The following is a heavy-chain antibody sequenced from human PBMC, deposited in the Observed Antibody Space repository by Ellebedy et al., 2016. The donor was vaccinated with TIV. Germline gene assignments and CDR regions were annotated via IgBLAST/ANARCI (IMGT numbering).Heavy chain of an antibody. V-gene: IGHV4-39*01. CDR1: GGSISSSSYY. D-gene: IGHD2-2*01. J-gene: IGHJ5*02. CDR2: IYYSGST. CDR3: ARPAYPSSTGNGWFDP. Sequence: MPSETLSLTCTVSGGSISSSSYYWGWIRQPPGKGLEWIGSIYYSGSTYYNPSLKSRVTISVDMSKNQFSLKLSSVTAADTAGYYCARPAYPSSTGNGWFDPWGQGTLVTVSS.